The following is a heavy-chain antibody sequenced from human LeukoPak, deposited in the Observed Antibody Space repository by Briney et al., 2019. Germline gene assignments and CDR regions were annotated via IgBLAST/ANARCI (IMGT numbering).Heavy chain of an antibody. CDR2: IYTSGST. D-gene: IGHD3-22*01. Sequence: SETLSLTCTVSGGSISSYYWSWIRQPAGKGLEWIGRIYTSGSTNYNPSLKSRVTMSVGTSKNQFSLKLSSVTAADTAVYYCARDGLSYDSSGYYPDYFDYWGQGTLVTVSS. CDR1: GGSISSYY. J-gene: IGHJ4*02. CDR3: ARDGLSYDSSGYYPDYFDY. V-gene: IGHV4-4*07.